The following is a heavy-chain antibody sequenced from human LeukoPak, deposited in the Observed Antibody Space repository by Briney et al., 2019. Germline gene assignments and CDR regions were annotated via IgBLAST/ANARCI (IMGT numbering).Heavy chain of an antibody. Sequence: GSLRLSCVDSGFTFNKYWMSWVRQAPGKGLEWVANINEDGSEKYYVDSVKGRFTISRDNAKNSLYLQMNSLKDEDTAMYYCVRAPGNRYGQEGFDVWGQGTMVTVSS. J-gene: IGHJ3*01. CDR3: VRAPGNRYGQEGFDV. CDR2: INEDGSEK. D-gene: IGHD5-18*01. CDR1: GFTFNKYW. V-gene: IGHV3-7*01.